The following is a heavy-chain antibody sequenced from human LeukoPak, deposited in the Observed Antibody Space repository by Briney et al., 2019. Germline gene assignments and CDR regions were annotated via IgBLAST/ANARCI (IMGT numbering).Heavy chain of an antibody. CDR1: GFTFSIYT. Sequence: GGSLRLSCVASGFTFSIYTMSWVRQAPGKGLEWVSSITSSSSSIYSADSVKGRLTISRDNAKNSLYLEMNGLRDEDTAVYYYARDLAWGAYWGQGTLVAVSS. V-gene: IGHV3-21*01. D-gene: IGHD4/OR15-4a*01. CDR2: ITSSSSSI. J-gene: IGHJ4*02. CDR3: ARDLAWGAY.